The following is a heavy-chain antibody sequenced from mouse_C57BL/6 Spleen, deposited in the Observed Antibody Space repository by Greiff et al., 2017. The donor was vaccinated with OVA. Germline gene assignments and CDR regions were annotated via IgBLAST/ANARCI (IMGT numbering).Heavy chain of an antibody. V-gene: IGHV1-82*01. J-gene: IGHJ4*01. CDR1: GYAFSSSW. CDR2: IYPGDGDT. D-gene: IGHD2-3*01. CDR3: ADYDGYYP. Sequence: QVQLQQSGPELLKPGASVKIPCKASGYAFSSSWMNWVKQRPGKGLEWIGRIYPGDGDTNYNGKFKGKATLTADKSSSTAYMQLSSLTSEDSAVYFCADYDGYYPWGQGTSVTVSS.